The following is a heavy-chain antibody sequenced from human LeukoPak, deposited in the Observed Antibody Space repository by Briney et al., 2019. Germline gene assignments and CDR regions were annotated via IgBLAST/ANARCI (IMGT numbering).Heavy chain of an antibody. Sequence: GGSLRLSCAASGFTFSRNAMSWVRQAPGKGLEWVSAISDSGGRTYYADSVKGRFTISRDNSKNTLYLQMNSLRAEDTAVYYCAKDRVMYYYDSSGYYAKEDYFDYWGQGTLVTVSS. CDR1: GFTFSRNA. V-gene: IGHV3-23*01. CDR3: AKDRVMYYYDSSGYYAKEDYFDY. J-gene: IGHJ4*02. CDR2: ISDSGGRT. D-gene: IGHD3-22*01.